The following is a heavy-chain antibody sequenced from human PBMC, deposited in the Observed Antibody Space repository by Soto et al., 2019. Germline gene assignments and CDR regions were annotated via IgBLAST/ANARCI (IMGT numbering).Heavy chain of an antibody. CDR3: AGTVLLWFGELSHYYYDMDV. V-gene: IGHV4-30-2*01. Sequence: SETLSLTCAVSGGSISSGGYSWSWIRQPPGKGLEWIGYIYHSGSTYYNPSLKSRVTISVDRSKNQFSLKLSSVTAADTAVYYCAGTVLLWFGELSHYYYDMDVWGQGTTVTVS. J-gene: IGHJ6*02. CDR1: GGSISSGGYS. CDR2: IYHSGST. D-gene: IGHD3-10*01.